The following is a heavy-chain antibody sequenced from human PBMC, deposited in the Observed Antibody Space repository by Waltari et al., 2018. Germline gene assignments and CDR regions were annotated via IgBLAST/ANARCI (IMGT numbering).Heavy chain of an antibody. Sequence: QVHLQQWGAGLLKPSETRSLTCAVYGETFSGSYWTWTRHSPGKGLDRIGEIHHSGNIHYNPAIKSRLSISGDASKIQFSLKLNSMTAADTAVYYCSRGTDAYKSGNYWGQGTLVSVSS. V-gene: IGHV4-34*01. D-gene: IGHD3-10*01. CDR1: GETFSGSY. J-gene: IGHJ4*02. CDR3: SRGTDAYKSGNY. CDR2: IHHSGNI.